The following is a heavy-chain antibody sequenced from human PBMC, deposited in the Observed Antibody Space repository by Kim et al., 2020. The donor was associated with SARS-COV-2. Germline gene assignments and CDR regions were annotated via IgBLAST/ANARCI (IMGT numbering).Heavy chain of an antibody. J-gene: IGHJ4*02. Sequence: GGSLRLSCAASGFTFSSYSMNWVRQAPGKGLEWVSSISSSSSFISYADSVKGRFTISRDNAKNSLYLQMNSLRAEDTAVYYCARGPRGYSYGYVDYWGQGTLVTVSS. CDR2: ISSSSSFI. CDR3: ARGPRGYSYGYVDY. D-gene: IGHD5-18*01. CDR1: GFTFSSYS. V-gene: IGHV3-21*01.